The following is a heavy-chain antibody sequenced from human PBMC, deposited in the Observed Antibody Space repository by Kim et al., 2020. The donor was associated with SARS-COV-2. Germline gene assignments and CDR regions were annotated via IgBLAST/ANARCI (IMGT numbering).Heavy chain of an antibody. J-gene: IGHJ4*02. V-gene: IGHV1-69*13. D-gene: IGHD2-15*01. CDR3: AIGWVAATPVPPVDY. CDR1: GGTFSSYA. Sequence: SVKVSCKASGGTFSSYAISWVRQAPGQGLEWMGGIIPIFGTANYAQKFQGRVTITADESTSTAYMELSSLRSEDTAVYYCAIGWVAATPVPPVDYWGQGTLVTVSS. CDR2: IIPIFGTA.